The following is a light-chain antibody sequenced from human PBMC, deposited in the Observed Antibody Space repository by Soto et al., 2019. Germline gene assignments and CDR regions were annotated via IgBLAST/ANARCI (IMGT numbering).Light chain of an antibody. CDR2: DAS. CDR1: QSVGTY. J-gene: IGKJ2*01. CDR3: QQRYHWPNT. Sequence: EIVLTQSPATLSLSPGERATLSCRTSQSVGTYLAWYQHNPGQAPRLLIYDASNRATGIPARFSGSGSGTDFTLTISSPEPEDFAVYYCQQRYHWPNTFRQGTKLEIK. V-gene: IGKV3-11*01.